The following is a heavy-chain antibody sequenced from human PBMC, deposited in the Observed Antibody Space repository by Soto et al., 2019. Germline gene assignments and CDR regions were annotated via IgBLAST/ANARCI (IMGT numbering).Heavy chain of an antibody. Sequence: PGGSLRLSCAASGFTFSSYGMHWVRQAPGKGLEWVAVISYDGGNKYYADSVKGRFTISRDNSKNTLYLQMNSLRAEDTAVYYCAKDGRYSYGYYYYGMDVWGQGTTVTVSS. V-gene: IGHV3-30*18. CDR2: ISYDGGNK. J-gene: IGHJ6*02. D-gene: IGHD5-18*01. CDR3: AKDGRYSYGYYYYGMDV. CDR1: GFTFSSYG.